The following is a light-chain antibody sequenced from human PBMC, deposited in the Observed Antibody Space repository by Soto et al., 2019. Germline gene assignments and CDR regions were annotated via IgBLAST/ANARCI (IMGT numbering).Light chain of an antibody. CDR2: AAS. Sequence: DIQMTQSPSSLSASVGDRVTITCRASQSISTYLNWYQQKPGKVPKLLIYAASSLQSGVPSRFSGSGSATDFTLTISRLQPEDFANYYCQQTHTTFTFGGGNTVEIK. J-gene: IGKJ4*01. CDR1: QSISTY. CDR3: QQTHTTFT. V-gene: IGKV1-39*01.